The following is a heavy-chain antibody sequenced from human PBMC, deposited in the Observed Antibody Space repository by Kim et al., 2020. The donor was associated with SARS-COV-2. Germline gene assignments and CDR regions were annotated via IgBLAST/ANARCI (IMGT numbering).Heavy chain of an antibody. CDR1: GYSFTSYW. Sequence: GESLKISCKGSGYSFTSYWISWVRQMPGKGLEWMGRIDPSDSYTNYSPSFQGHVTISADKSISTAYLQWSSLKASDTAMYYCASGSIRDYHYYGMDVWGQGTTVTVPS. D-gene: IGHD1-26*01. CDR3: ASGSIRDYHYYGMDV. CDR2: IDPSDSYT. V-gene: IGHV5-10-1*01. J-gene: IGHJ6*02.